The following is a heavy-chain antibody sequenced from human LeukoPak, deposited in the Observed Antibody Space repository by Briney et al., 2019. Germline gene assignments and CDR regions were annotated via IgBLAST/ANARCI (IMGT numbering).Heavy chain of an antibody. CDR1: GYTFTGYY. CDR3: ARSLDTAMDYYFDY. J-gene: IGHJ4*02. CDR2: INPNSGGT. D-gene: IGHD5-18*01. Sequence: GASVKVSCKASGYTFTGYYMHWVRQAPGQGLEWMGWINPNSGGTSYAQKFQGRVTMTRDTSISTAYMELSRLRSDDTAVYYCARSLDTAMDYYFDYWGQGTLVTVSS. V-gene: IGHV1-2*02.